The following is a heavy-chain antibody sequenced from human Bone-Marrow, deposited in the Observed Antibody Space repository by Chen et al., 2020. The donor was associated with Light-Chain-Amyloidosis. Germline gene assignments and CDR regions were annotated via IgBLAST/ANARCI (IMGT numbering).Heavy chain of an antibody. CDR2: IKEDGSET. Sequence: EVRLVESGGGVVEPGGSLRLSCAASGVVFTTCGFQWVSQAQGKGLEWGANIKEDGSETYYVGFVKGLFTISVHNAKDSLYLQMNSLRVEDTALYYCAKGGASFDYWGQGTRVTVSS. CDR3: AKGGASFDY. D-gene: IGHD3-16*01. J-gene: IGHJ4*02. V-gene: IGHV3-7*01. CDR1: GVVFTTCG.